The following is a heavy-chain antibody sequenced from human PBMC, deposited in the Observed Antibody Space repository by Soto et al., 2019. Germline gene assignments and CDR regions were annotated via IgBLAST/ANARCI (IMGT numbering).Heavy chain of an antibody. D-gene: IGHD3-9*01. Sequence: ASVKVSCKASGYTFTSYYMHWVRQAPGQGLEWMGIINPSGGSTSYAQKFQGRVTMTRDTSTSTVYMELSSLRSEDTAVYYCARGGDILPVYQYYFDSWGKGTLVTVPS. CDR1: GYTFTSYY. J-gene: IGHJ4*02. CDR3: ARGGDILPVYQYYFDS. CDR2: INPSGGST. V-gene: IGHV1-46*01.